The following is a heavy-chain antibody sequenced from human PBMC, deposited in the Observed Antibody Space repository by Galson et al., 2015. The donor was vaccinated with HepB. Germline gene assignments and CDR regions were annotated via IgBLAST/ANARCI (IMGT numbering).Heavy chain of an antibody. CDR2: IIPMFGRA. V-gene: IGHV1-69*13. Sequence: SVKVSCKASGGPFTRYAISWVRQAPGQGLEWMGGIIPMFGRANYAQKFQGKVTITADESTTTAYMELSSLRSDDTAVYYCARGRARDIVVVPTASWFDSWGLGTLVTVSS. CDR3: ARGRARDIVVVPTASWFDS. J-gene: IGHJ5*01. D-gene: IGHD2-2*01. CDR1: GGPFTRYA.